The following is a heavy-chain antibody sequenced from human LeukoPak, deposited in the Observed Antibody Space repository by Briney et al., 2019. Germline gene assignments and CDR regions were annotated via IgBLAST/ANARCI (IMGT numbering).Heavy chain of an antibody. CDR2: ISDSGSTR. J-gene: IGHJ6*04. CDR3: AELGITMIGGV. CDR1: RFTFSSYD. Sequence: GSLRLSCAASRFTFSSYDMNWVRQAPGKGLEWVSYISDSGSTRYYADSVKGRFTISRDNARNSLYLQMNSLRAEDTAVYYCAELGITMIGGVWGKGTTVTISS. V-gene: IGHV3-48*03. D-gene: IGHD3-10*02.